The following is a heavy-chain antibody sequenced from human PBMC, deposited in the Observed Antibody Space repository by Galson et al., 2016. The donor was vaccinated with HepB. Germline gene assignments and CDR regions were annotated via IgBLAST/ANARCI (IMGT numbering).Heavy chain of an antibody. Sequence: SLRLSCAASGFTFSNYGLRWVRRAPGKGLEWVALISHDGSSKDFADYVKGRFNISRDNSKNTVYLEMSNLTPEDTSVYYCATGLCGTNCYLVDYWGQGTLVTVSS. D-gene: IGHD2-15*01. CDR3: ATGLCGTNCYLVDY. J-gene: IGHJ4*02. CDR1: GFTFSNYG. V-gene: IGHV3-30*03. CDR2: ISHDGSSK.